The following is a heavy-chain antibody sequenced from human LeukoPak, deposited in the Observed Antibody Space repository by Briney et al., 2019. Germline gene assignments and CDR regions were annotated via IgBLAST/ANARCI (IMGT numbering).Heavy chain of an antibody. D-gene: IGHD4-17*01. CDR1: GYTFTDYF. J-gene: IGHJ4*02. Sequence: GASVKVSCNASGYTFTDYFMHWVRQAPGQGLEWMGWISPEGGDTHYAQRFQVRVTMTRDTSISTAYMELTSLSSDDTAFYYCARNYGHISNYFDFWAQGSLVTVSS. V-gene: IGHV1-2*02. CDR3: ARNYGHISNYFDF. CDR2: ISPEGGDT.